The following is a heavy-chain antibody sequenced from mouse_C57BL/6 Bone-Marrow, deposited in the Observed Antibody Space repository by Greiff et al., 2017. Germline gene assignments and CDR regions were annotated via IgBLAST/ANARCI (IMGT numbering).Heavy chain of an antibody. V-gene: IGHV5-4*03. Sequence: EVKLVESGGGLVKPGGSLKLSCAASGFTFSSYAMSWVRQTPEKRLEWVATISDGGSYTSYPDNVKGRFTISRDNAKNNLYLQMSHLKSEDTAMYYCARAYSNLFAYWGQGTLVTFSA. J-gene: IGHJ3*01. CDR2: ISDGGSYT. CDR3: ARAYSNLFAY. CDR1: GFTFSSYA. D-gene: IGHD2-5*01.